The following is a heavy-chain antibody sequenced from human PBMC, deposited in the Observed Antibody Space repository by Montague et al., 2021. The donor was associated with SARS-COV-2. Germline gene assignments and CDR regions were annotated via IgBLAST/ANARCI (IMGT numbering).Heavy chain of an antibody. V-gene: IGHV4-4*02. CDR2: IYHTGTT. D-gene: IGHD1-26*01. CDR1: GDSISTYNW. Sequence: SETLSLTCVVSGDSISTYNWWTWVRLPPGKGQEWVGVIYHTGTTKYKPSLTSLASMSVDKTWNLFSLGLTAVTAAAAVFYYCARKGSGRSDLAYWGQGTLVAVSS. J-gene: IGHJ4*02. CDR3: ARKGSGRSDLAY.